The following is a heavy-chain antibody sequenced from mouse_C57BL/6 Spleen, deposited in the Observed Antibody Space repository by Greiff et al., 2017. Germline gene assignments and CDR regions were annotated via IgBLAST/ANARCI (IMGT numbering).Heavy chain of an antibody. CDR2: IDPSDSYT. CDR3: AGGYGSQSPYYYAMDY. V-gene: IGHV1-59*01. D-gene: IGHD1-1*01. Sequence: QVQLQQPGAELVRPGTSVKLSCKASGYTFTSYWMHWVKQRPGQGLEWIGVIDPSDSYTNYNQKFKGKATLTVDTSSSTAYMQLSSLTSEDSAVYYCAGGYGSQSPYYYAMDYWGQGTSGTVSS. J-gene: IGHJ4*01. CDR1: GYTFTSYW.